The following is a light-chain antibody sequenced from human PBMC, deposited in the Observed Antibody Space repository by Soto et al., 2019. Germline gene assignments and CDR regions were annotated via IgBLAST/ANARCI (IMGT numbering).Light chain of an antibody. Sequence: EIVVTQSPGTLSLYPGERATLSCRASQSVSSNYLAWYQQKRGQAPRLLIYGASSRASDIPDRFSGSGSGTDFTLIISRLEPEDFEMYYCQQYGSTPFTFGPGTKVDVK. CDR3: QQYGSTPFT. V-gene: IGKV3-20*01. CDR2: GAS. J-gene: IGKJ3*01. CDR1: QSVSSNY.